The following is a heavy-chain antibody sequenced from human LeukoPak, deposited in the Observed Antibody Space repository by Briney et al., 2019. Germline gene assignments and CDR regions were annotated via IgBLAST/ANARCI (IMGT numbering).Heavy chain of an antibody. D-gene: IGHD3-3*01. Sequence: GRSLRLSCVGSGFTFSNYWVHWVRQVPGEGLGWVSRINVEGSRTDYADSVRGRFTISRDNVKNTLYLQMNSLTAEDTAVYYCVRSMSGRNDLWGQGTLVTVSS. J-gene: IGHJ5*02. CDR3: VRSMSGRNDL. CDR1: GFTFSNYW. V-gene: IGHV3-74*01. CDR2: INVEGSRT.